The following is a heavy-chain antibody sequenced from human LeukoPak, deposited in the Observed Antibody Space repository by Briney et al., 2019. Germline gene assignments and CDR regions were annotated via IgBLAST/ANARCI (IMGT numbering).Heavy chain of an antibody. J-gene: IGHJ5*02. CDR1: GGSISSYY. V-gene: IGHV4-4*07. Sequence: SETLSLTCTVSGGSISSYYWSWIRQPAGKGLEWIGRIYTSGSTNYNPSLKSRVTISVDTSKNQFSLKLSSVTAADTAVYYCARHSAVAGTARAYNWFDPWGQGTLVTVSS. CDR3: ARHSAVAGTARAYNWFDP. D-gene: IGHD6-19*01. CDR2: IYTSGST.